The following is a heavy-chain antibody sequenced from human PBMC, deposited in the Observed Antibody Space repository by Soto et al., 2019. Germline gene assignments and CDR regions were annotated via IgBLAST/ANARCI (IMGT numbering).Heavy chain of an antibody. CDR1: GFTFSSYG. CDR2: ISSSGSSI. Sequence: PGGSLRLSCAASGFTFSSYGMNWVRQAPGMGLEWVSSISSSGSSIYYADSLKGRFTISRDNAKNSLYLQINSLRAEDTAVYYCARDLWQLKRYAFDVWGQGTMVTVSS. D-gene: IGHD6-6*01. CDR3: ARDLWQLKRYAFDV. V-gene: IGHV3-21*01. J-gene: IGHJ3*01.